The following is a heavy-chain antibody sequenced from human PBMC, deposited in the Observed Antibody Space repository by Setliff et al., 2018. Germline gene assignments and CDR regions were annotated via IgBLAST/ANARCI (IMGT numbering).Heavy chain of an antibody. Sequence: ASVKVSCKTSGYTFTNYDINWVRQATGHGLEWMGIINPSGGSTSYAQKSQGRVTMTRDTSTSTVYMELSSLRSEDTAVYYCARDWNADSGSYDYYYFDYWGQGTLVTVS. D-gene: IGHD1-26*01. V-gene: IGHV1-46*01. CDR2: INPSGGST. J-gene: IGHJ4*02. CDR1: GYTFTNYD. CDR3: ARDWNADSGSYDYYYFDY.